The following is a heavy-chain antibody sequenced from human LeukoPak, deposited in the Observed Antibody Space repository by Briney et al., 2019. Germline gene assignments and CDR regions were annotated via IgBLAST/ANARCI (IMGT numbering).Heavy chain of an antibody. CDR3: ARHQNRYGSGSYTLYYYYGMDV. Sequence: SEALSLTCTVSGGSISSYYWSWIRQPPGKGLDWIGYIYYIGSTNYNPSLKSRVTISVDTSKNQFSLKLSSVTAADTAVYYCARHQNRYGSGSYTLYYYYGMDVWGQGTTVTVSS. V-gene: IGHV4-59*08. CDR2: IYYIGST. D-gene: IGHD3-10*01. CDR1: GGSISSYY. J-gene: IGHJ6*02.